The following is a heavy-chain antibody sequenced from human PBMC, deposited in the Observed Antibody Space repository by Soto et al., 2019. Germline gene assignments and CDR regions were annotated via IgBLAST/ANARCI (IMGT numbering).Heavy chain of an antibody. CDR2: ISPNNGAT. CDR1: GYTFSDYY. V-gene: IGHV1-2*02. D-gene: IGHD2-15*01. Sequence: QVQLVQSGAEVKKPGASMKVSCKASGYTFSDYYMHWVRQAPGQGLECMGWISPNNGATNYAQKFQDRVTMTRDASITTAYMALSRLRSDDTAVYYCARGGEFCSTGSCNSSLGDAFDVWGQGTTVTVSS. CDR3: ARGGEFCSTGSCNSSLGDAFDV. J-gene: IGHJ3*01.